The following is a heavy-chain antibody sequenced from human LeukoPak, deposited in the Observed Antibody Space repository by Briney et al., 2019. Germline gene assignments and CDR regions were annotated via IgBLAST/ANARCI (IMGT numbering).Heavy chain of an antibody. V-gene: IGHV3-48*01. J-gene: IGHJ3*02. D-gene: IGHD3-10*01. CDR1: GFTLSSHN. CDR3: ARPGITAFDI. CDR2: ISSSGSIT. Sequence: GGSLRLSCVASGFTLSSHNINWVRQASGKGLEWVSHISSSGSITYYGDSVKGRITISRDNAKNSVSLYMNSLRAEDSAVYYCARPGITAFDIWGQGTMVTVSS.